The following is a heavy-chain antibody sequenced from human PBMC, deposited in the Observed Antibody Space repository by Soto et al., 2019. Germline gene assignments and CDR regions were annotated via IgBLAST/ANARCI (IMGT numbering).Heavy chain of an antibody. CDR2: ISSSSSYI. CDR1: GFTFSSYS. J-gene: IGHJ6*02. CDR3: ARGSAVVHYYYGMDV. D-gene: IGHD6-19*01. Sequence: GGSLRLSCAASGFTFSSYSMNWVRQAPGKGLEWVSSISSSSSYIYYADSVKGRFTISRDNAKNSLYLQMNSLRAEDTAVYYCARGSAVVHYYYGMDVWGQGTTVTVS. V-gene: IGHV3-21*01.